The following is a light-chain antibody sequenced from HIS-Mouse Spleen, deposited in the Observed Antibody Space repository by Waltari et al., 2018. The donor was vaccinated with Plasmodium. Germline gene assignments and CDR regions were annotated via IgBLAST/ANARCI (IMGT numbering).Light chain of an antibody. CDR2: GES. Sequence: EIVMTQSPATLSVSPGERATLSCRASQSVSSNLAWYQQKPGQAPRLLIYGESTRATGIPARFSGSGSGTEFTLTISSMRSEDFAVYYCQQYNNWPLTFGGGTKVEIK. CDR1: QSVSSN. J-gene: IGKJ4*01. V-gene: IGKV3-15*01. CDR3: QQYNNWPLT.